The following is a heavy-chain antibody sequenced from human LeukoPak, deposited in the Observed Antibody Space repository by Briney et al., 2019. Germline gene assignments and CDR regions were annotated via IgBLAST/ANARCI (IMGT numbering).Heavy chain of an antibody. Sequence: SETLSLTCTVSGVSISRYHWSWIRQPAGKRLQWIGRIQTSGSTNSNPSLESRIIMSVDTSKNQFSLKLTSVTAADTAVYYCAGDHQDYGANSALWYWGQGTLVIVSS. V-gene: IGHV4-4*07. CDR2: IQTSGST. CDR3: AGDHQDYGANSALWY. D-gene: IGHD4-23*01. CDR1: GVSISRYH. J-gene: IGHJ4*02.